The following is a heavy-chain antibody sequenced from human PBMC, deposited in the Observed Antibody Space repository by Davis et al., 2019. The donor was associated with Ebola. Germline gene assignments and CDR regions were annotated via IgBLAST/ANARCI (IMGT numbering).Heavy chain of an antibody. J-gene: IGHJ4*02. CDR2: IYPADSDT. Sequence: GESLKISCKGSGYSFTSYWIGWVRQMPGKGLEWMGIIYPADSDTKYSPSFQGQVTISADKSITTAYLQWSSLKASDTAMYYCARFLEWKADYWGQGTLVTVSS. CDR3: ARFLEWKADY. V-gene: IGHV5-51*01. CDR1: GYSFTSYW. D-gene: IGHD3-3*01.